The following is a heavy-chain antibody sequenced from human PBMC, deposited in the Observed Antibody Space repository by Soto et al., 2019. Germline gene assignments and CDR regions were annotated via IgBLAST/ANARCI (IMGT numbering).Heavy chain of an antibody. Sequence: SETLSLTCTVSGGSISSGDYYWSWIRQPPGKGLEWIGYIYYSGSTYYNPSLKSRVTISVDTSKNQFSLKLSSVTAADTAVYYCARGGPTTRTTYYDFWSGSPGTNWFDPWGQGTLVTVSS. D-gene: IGHD3-3*01. J-gene: IGHJ5*02. V-gene: IGHV4-30-4*01. CDR1: GGSISSGDYY. CDR3: ARGGPTTRTTYYDFWSGSPGTNWFDP. CDR2: IYYSGST.